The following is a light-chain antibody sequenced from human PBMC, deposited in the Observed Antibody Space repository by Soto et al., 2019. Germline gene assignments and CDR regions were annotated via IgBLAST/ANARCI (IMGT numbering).Light chain of an antibody. Sequence: QSALTQPASVSGSPGQSITISCTGTSSDVGGYNYVSWYQQHPGKAPKLMIYEVSNRPSGVSNRFFGSKSGNTASLTISGLQAEDEADYYCSSHTSISTRVFGTGTKVTVL. V-gene: IGLV2-14*01. CDR2: EVS. J-gene: IGLJ1*01. CDR3: SSHTSISTRV. CDR1: SSDVGGYNY.